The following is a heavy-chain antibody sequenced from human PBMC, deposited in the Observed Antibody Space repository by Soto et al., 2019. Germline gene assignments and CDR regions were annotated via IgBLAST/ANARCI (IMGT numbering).Heavy chain of an antibody. Sequence: QVQLVQSGAEVKKPGASVKVSCKASGYTFTSYGISWVRQAPGQGLEWMGWISAYNGNTNYAQKLQGRVTMTTDTSTSTAYMELRRLRSDDTAVYYCARDLRYYDILSGGMDVWGQGTTVTVSS. J-gene: IGHJ6*02. CDR2: ISAYNGNT. CDR1: GYTFTSYG. V-gene: IGHV1-18*01. CDR3: ARDLRYYDILSGGMDV. D-gene: IGHD3-9*01.